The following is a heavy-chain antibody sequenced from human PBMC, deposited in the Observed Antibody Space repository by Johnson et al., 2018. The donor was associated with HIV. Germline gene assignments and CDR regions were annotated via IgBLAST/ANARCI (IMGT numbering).Heavy chain of an antibody. V-gene: IGHV3-30-3*01. CDR1: GFTFSSYA. CDR2: ISYDGNNQ. J-gene: IGHJ3*02. D-gene: IGHD3-16*01. Sequence: QVQLVESGGGVVQPGRSLRLSCAASGFTFSSYAMHWVRQAPGKGLEWVAVISYDGNNQYYRDSVKGRFTISRDNSKNTLYLQMNSLRAEDMAVYYCARDPLENDYIWGQGAFDIWGQGTMVTVSS. CDR3: ARDPLENDYIWGQGAFDI.